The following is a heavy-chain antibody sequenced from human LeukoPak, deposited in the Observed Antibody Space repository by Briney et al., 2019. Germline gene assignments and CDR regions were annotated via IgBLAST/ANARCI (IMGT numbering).Heavy chain of an antibody. J-gene: IGHJ6*03. Sequence: PSETLSLTCTVSGGSISSSSYYWGWIRQPLGKGLEWIGSIYYSGSTYYNPSLKSRVTISVDTSKNQFSLKLSSVTAADTAVYYCARTWYYYMDVWGKGTTVTVSS. CDR1: GGSISSSSYY. CDR3: ARTWYYYMDV. V-gene: IGHV4-39*07. CDR2: IYYSGST.